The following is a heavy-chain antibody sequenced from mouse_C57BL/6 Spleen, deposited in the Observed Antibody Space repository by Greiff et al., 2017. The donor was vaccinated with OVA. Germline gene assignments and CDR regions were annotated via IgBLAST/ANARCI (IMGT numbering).Heavy chain of an antibody. CDR3: ARMSTNY. CDR1: GYSFTGYY. CDR2: INPSTGGT. V-gene: IGHV1-42*01. Sequence: VQLQQSGPELVKPGASVKISCKASGYSFTGYYMNWVKQSPEKSLEWIGEINPSTGGTTYNQKFKAKATLTVDKSSSPAYMQLKSLTSEDSAVYYCARMSTNYWGQGTSVTVSS. D-gene: IGHD2-4*01. J-gene: IGHJ4*01.